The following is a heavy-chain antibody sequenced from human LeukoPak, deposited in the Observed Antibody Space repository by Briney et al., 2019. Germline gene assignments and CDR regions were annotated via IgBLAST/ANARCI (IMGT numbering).Heavy chain of an antibody. Sequence: GGSLRLSCAASGFTFSSYGMHWVRQAPGKGLEWVAFIRYDGSNKYYADSVKGRFTISRDNSKNTLSLQMNSLTAEDTAVYYCAKGQGSTATPLDVWGKGTTVTISS. CDR1: GFTFSSYG. V-gene: IGHV3-30*02. CDR3: AKGQGSTATPLDV. D-gene: IGHD2-15*01. CDR2: IRYDGSNK. J-gene: IGHJ6*04.